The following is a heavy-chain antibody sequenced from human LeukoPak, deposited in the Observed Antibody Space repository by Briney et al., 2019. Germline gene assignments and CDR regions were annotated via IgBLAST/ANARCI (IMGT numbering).Heavy chain of an antibody. Sequence: SETLSLTCTVSGGSISSYYWSWIRQPPGKGLEWIGEINHSGSTNYNPSLKSRVTISVDTSKNQFSLKLSSVTAADTAVYYCARLGPYYDFWSGYYTYNWFDPWGQGTLVTVSS. CDR3: ARLGPYYDFWSGYYTYNWFDP. CDR2: INHSGST. D-gene: IGHD3-3*01. V-gene: IGHV4-34*01. CDR1: GGSISSYY. J-gene: IGHJ5*02.